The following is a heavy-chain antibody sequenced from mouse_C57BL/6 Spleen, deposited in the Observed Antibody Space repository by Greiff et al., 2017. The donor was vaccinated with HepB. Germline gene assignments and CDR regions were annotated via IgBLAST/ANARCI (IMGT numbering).Heavy chain of an antibody. V-gene: IGHV1-15*01. CDR1: GYTFTDYE. D-gene: IGHD2-3*01. CDR3: TRSGWLPLAY. Sequence: VQLQQSGAELVRPGASVTLSCKASGYTFTDYEMHWVKQTPVHGLEWIGAIDPETGGTAYNQKFKGKAILTADKSSSTAYMELRSLTSEDSAVYYCTRSGWLPLAYWVQGTLVTVSA. J-gene: IGHJ3*01. CDR2: IDPETGGT.